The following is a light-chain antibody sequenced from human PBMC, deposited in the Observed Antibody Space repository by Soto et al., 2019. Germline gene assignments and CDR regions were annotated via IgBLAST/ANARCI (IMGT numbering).Light chain of an antibody. CDR2: STN. V-gene: IGLV8-61*01. CDR3: VLYMGSGIGV. Sequence: QAVVTQEPSFSVSPGGTVTLTCGLSSGSVSTSYHPSWYQQTPGQAPRTLLYSTNTRSSGVPDRFSGSILGNKAALTITGAQADDDSDYYCVLYMGSGIGVFGGGTKLTVL. J-gene: IGLJ3*02. CDR1: SGSVSTSYH.